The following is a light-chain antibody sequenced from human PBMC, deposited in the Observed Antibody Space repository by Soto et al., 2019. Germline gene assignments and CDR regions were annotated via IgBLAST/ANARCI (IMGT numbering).Light chain of an antibody. V-gene: IGLV2-14*03. CDR3: SSYTRSCPEVV. CDR2: DVT. J-gene: IGLJ2*01. CDR1: SSDVGGYNY. Sequence: QSALTQPASVSGSPGQSITISCTGTSSDVGGYNYVSWYQQHPGKAPKLMIYDVTNRPSGVSNRFSGSKSGNTASLTISGLQAEEEADYYRSSYTRSCPEVVFGGGTKLTV.